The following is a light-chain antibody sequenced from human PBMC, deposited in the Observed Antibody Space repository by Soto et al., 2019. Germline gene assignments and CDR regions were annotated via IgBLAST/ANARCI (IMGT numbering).Light chain of an antibody. V-gene: IGLV2-8*01. Sequence: QSALTQPPSASGSPGQSVTTSCTGTSSDVGGYNYVSWYQQHPGKAPKLMIYEVTKRPSGVPDRFSGSKSGNTASLTVSGLLAEDEADYYCASYAGSNKVFGTGTKATVL. CDR1: SSDVGGYNY. CDR3: ASYAGSNKV. CDR2: EVT. J-gene: IGLJ1*01.